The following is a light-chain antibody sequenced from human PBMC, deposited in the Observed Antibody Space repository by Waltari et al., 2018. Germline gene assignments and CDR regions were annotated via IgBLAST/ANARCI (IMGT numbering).Light chain of an antibody. V-gene: IGLV2-23*01. CDR1: SSDVGTYNH. CDR2: DGS. J-gene: IGLJ3*02. CDR3: CSYADSSTLV. Sequence: SALTQPASVSGFPGQSITISCTGTSSDVGTYNHVPWYQQYPGKAPQLMIYDGSKRPSGVSNRLSGSKSGNTASLTISGLQAEDEADYYCCSYADSSTLVFGGGTKLTVL.